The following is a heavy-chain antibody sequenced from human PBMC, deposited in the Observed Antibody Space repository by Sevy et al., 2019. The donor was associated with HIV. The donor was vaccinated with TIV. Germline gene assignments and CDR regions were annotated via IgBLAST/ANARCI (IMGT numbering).Heavy chain of an antibody. Sequence: GGSLRLSCAASGFTFTSYSMHWVRQAPGKGLEWVSSISGISNYIYYADSVKGRFSISRDNAKNSLYLQMNSLRAEDTAVFYCASAVPATDAFDIWGQRTLVTVSS. CDR1: GFTFTSYS. CDR3: ASAVPATDAFDI. D-gene: IGHD4-17*01. V-gene: IGHV3-21*01. CDR2: ISGISNYI. J-gene: IGHJ3*02.